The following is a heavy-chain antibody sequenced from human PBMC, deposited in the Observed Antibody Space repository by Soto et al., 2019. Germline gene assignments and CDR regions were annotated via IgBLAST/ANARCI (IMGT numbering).Heavy chain of an antibody. V-gene: IGHV1-46*01. CDR1: GYTFTSYY. D-gene: IGHD2-15*01. J-gene: IGHJ4*02. Sequence: QVQLVQSGAEVKKPGASVKVSCKASGYTFTSYYVHWVRQAPGQGLEWIGIINPNAGSTTYAQKFQGRVTMTSDTSTSTVYMDLSSLRSEDTAVYYCARGALSGSRPAGFAYWGRGNLVTVSS. CDR3: ARGALSGSRPAGFAY. CDR2: INPNAGST.